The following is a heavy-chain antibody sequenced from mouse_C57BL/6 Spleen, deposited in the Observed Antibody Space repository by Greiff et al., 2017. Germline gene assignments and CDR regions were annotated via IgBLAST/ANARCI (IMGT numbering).Heavy chain of an antibody. CDR3: TRERRTGKENAMDY. CDR2: ISSGGDYI. D-gene: IGHD4-1*01. V-gene: IGHV5-9-1*02. CDR1: GFTFSSYA. Sequence: EVHLVESGDGLVKPGGSLKLSCAASGFTFSSYAMSWVRQTPEKRLEWVAYISSGGDYIYYADTVKGRFTISRDNARNTLYLQMSSLKSEDTAMYYCTRERRTGKENAMDYWGQGTSVTVSS. J-gene: IGHJ4*01.